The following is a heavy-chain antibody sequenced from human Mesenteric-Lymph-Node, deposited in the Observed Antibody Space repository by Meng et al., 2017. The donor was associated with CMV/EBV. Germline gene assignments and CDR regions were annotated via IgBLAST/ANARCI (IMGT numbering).Heavy chain of an antibody. V-gene: IGHV1-18*01. CDR1: GYTFTSYG. J-gene: IGHJ6*02. CDR2: ISAYNGNT. Sequence: ASVKVSCKASGYTFTSYGISWVRQAPGQGLEWMGWISAYNGNTNYAQKLQGRVTMTTDTSTSTAYMELRSLRSDDTAVYYCAREPVDTAMVSSYYYYGMDVWGQGTTVTVSS. CDR3: AREPVDTAMVSSYYYYGMDV. D-gene: IGHD5-18*01.